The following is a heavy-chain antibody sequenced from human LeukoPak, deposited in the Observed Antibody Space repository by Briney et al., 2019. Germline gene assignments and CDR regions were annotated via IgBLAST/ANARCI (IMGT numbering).Heavy chain of an antibody. CDR1: GYSFTSYW. Sequence: GESLKISCKGSGYSFTSYWNGWVRQMPGKGLEWMGIIYPGDSDTRYSPSFQGQVTISADKPISTAYLQWSSLKASDTAMYYCARCEGSYYYGSGSYSGPNFDYWGQGTLVTVSS. J-gene: IGHJ4*02. V-gene: IGHV5-51*04. CDR2: IYPGDSDT. CDR3: ARCEGSYYYGSGSYSGPNFDY. D-gene: IGHD3-10*01.